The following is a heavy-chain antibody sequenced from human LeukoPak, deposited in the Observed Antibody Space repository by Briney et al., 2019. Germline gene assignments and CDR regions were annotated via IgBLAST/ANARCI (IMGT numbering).Heavy chain of an antibody. Sequence: PSETLSLTCAVYGGSFSGYYWSWIRQPPGKGLEWIGEINHSGSTNYNPSLKSRVTISVDTSKNQFSLKLSSVTAADTAVYYCARVPPAPGGLWFGELRGWTFDYWGQGTLVTVSS. CDR2: INHSGST. D-gene: IGHD3-10*01. V-gene: IGHV4-34*01. CDR3: ARVPPAPGGLWFGELRGWTFDY. CDR1: GGSFSGYY. J-gene: IGHJ4*02.